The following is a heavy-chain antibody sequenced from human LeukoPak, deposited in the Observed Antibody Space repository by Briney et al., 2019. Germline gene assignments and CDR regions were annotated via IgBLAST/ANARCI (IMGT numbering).Heavy chain of an antibody. V-gene: IGHV3-15*04. CDR1: GFSFTSSW. D-gene: IGHD4/OR15-4a*01. CDR2: IERKTEGGTT. J-gene: IGHJ2*01. CDR3: SYGANFYFDV. Sequence: PGGSLRLSCAASGFSFTSSWMSWVRQAPGKGLEWVGRIERKTEGGTTDFAAPVKGRFTISRDDSENTLYLQMNSLKIEDTAVYYCSYGANFYFDVWGRGTLVTVAS.